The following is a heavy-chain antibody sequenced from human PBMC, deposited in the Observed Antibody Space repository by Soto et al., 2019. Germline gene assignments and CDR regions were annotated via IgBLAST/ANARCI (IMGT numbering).Heavy chain of an antibody. V-gene: IGHV3-21*01. CDR1: GFTFSSYS. Sequence: RRLSCAASGFTFSSYSMNWVRQAPGKGLEWVSSISSSSSYIYYADSVKGRFTISRDNAKNSLYLQMNSLRAEDTAVYYCARDFEAFEYSSSPWGQGTLVTVSS. CDR2: ISSSSSYI. J-gene: IGHJ5*02. D-gene: IGHD6-6*01. CDR3: ARDFEAFEYSSSP.